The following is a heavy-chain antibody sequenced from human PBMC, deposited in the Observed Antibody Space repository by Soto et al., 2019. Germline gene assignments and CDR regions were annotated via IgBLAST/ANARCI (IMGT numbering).Heavy chain of an antibody. Sequence: TSDTLSLTCAVSGVSISSSNWWSWVRHPPGKGLEWIGEIYHSGSTNYNPSLKSRVTISVDKSKNQFSLKLSSVTAADTAVYYCASATVPQNWFDPWGQGTLDIVSS. D-gene: IGHD4-4*01. CDR2: IYHSGST. J-gene: IGHJ5*02. V-gene: IGHV4-4*02. CDR3: ASATVPQNWFDP. CDR1: GVSISSSNW.